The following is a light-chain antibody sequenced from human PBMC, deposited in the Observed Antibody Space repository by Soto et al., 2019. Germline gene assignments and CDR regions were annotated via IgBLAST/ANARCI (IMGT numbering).Light chain of an antibody. J-gene: IGKJ5*01. Sequence: DLQLTQSPSLLSASVGDRVTITCRASHDISTYLAWYQQKQGKAPKLMIYEASTLQSGVPSRFSGSGSGTEFTITISGLLPEDCETYYCQQLNTLPFTFGQGTRLEIK. CDR1: HDISTY. CDR3: QQLNTLPFT. CDR2: EAS. V-gene: IGKV1-9*01.